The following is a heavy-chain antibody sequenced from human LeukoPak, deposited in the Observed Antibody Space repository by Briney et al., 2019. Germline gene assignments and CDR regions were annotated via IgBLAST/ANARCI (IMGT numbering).Heavy chain of an antibody. D-gene: IGHD3-10*01. J-gene: IGHJ5*01. CDR2: IIPTSTSI. Sequence: GGSLRLSCVASGLTFSDYSISWVRRAPGKGLEWVSSIIPTSTSIYYADAVRGRFTLSRDNAKSSLYLQMDSLRAEDTAVYYCVRLRRNSDRSYYCYYYASWGDRVLLTVSS. V-gene: IGHV3-21*01. CDR1: GLTFSDYS. CDR3: VRLRRNSDRSYYCYYYAS.